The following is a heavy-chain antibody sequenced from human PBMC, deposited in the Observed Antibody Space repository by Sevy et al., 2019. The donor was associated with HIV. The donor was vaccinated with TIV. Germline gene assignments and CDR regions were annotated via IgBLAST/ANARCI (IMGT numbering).Heavy chain of an antibody. CDR3: ARGGDFNDRSAKGDFDY. Sequence: GGSLGLSCAASGFTFSNYGMHWVRQAPGKGLEWVAVIWNDGSNKYYADSVKGRFTISRDNSKNTLYLQMNSLRVEDTAVYFCARGGDFNDRSAKGDFDYWGQGTLVTVSS. J-gene: IGHJ4*02. D-gene: IGHD3-22*01. V-gene: IGHV3-33*01. CDR1: GFTFSNYG. CDR2: IWNDGSNK.